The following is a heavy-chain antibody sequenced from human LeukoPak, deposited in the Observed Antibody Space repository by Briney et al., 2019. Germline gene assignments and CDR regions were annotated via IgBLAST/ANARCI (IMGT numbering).Heavy chain of an antibody. CDR3: ARITDYYGMDV. CDR1: GFTFSEYY. J-gene: IGHJ6*02. V-gene: IGHV3-11*03. CDR2: ISGSSTYT. D-gene: IGHD3-10*01. Sequence: PGGSLRLSCAASGFTFSEYYMNWIRQAPGKGLEWVSYISGSSTYTKYADSARGRFSISRDNAKNSLYLQMNSLRAEDTAVYYCARITDYYGMDVWGQGTTVTVSS.